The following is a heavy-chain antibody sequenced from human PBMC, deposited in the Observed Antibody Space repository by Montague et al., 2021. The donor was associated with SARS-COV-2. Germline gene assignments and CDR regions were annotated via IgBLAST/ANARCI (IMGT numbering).Heavy chain of an antibody. CDR2: FYSVGST. J-gene: IGHJ3*02. CDR1: GASVGSSD. Sequence: SETLSLTCTVSGASVGSSDWGCIRQSPGKGLEWIGYFYSVGSTDYNPSLKSRATISRDTSKNQFSLKVRSVTAADTAVYYCARETIAADAFDIWGQGTMVTVPS. D-gene: IGHD1-14*01. CDR3: ARETIAADAFDI. V-gene: IGHV4-59*02.